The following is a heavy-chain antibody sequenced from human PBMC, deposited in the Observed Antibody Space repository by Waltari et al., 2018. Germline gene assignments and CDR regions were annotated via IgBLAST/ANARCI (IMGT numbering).Heavy chain of an antibody. Sequence: QVQLQESGPGLVRPSETLSLTCAVSGYSIRDANWWSWVRQPPGKGLEWIGEVFYNGVTNYNPSLKSRVTISVDKSKRQVSLKVISVTSADTAVYYCAKNAAYNLDYWGQGTLVTVSS. CDR1: GYSIRDANW. CDR2: VFYNGVT. J-gene: IGHJ4*02. CDR3: AKNAAYNLDY. D-gene: IGHD2-15*01. V-gene: IGHV4-4*02.